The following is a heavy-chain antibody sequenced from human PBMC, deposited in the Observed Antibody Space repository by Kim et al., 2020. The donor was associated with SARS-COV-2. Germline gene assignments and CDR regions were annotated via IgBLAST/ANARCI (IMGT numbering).Heavy chain of an antibody. Sequence: SETLSLTCAVYGGSFSGYHWSWVRQPPGKGLEWIGEINHGGSINYNPSLKSRVTISIDTSKNQFSLRLTSVTAADTCFYYCARGRAGVVPSPILGIGPYYDYFIMDVWGHGTTVTVSS. D-gene: IGHD3-10*01. J-gene: IGHJ6*02. CDR3: ARGRAGVVPSPILGIGPYYDYFIMDV. CDR2: INHGGSI. V-gene: IGHV4-34*01. CDR1: GGSFSGYH.